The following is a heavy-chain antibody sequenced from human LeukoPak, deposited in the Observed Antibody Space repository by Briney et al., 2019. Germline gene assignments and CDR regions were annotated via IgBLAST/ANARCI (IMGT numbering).Heavy chain of an antibody. CDR3: AKDMKTGTTRHGMDV. D-gene: IGHD1-7*01. CDR2: ISWNSGSI. J-gene: IGHJ6*02. V-gene: IGHV3-9*01. Sequence: GGSLRLSCAASGFTFDDYAMHWVRQAPGKGLEWASGISWNSGSIGYADSVKGRFTISRDNAKNSLYLQMNSLRAEDTALYYCAKDMKTGTTRHGMDVWGQGTTVTVSS. CDR1: GFTFDDYA.